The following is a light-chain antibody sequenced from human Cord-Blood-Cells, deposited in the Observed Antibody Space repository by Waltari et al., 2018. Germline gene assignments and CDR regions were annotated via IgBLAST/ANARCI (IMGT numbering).Light chain of an antibody. Sequence: DIQMTQSPSSLSASVGDRVTITCRASQSISSYLNWYQQKPGKAPKLLIYAAPSLQSGVPSRLSGIGSGTDFTLTISSLQPEDFATYYCQQSYSTPYTFGQGTKLEIK. V-gene: IGKV1-39*01. CDR2: AAP. CDR3: QQSYSTPYT. J-gene: IGKJ2*01. CDR1: QSISSY.